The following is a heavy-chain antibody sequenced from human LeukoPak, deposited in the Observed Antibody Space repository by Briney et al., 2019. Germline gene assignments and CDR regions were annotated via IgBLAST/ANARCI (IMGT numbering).Heavy chain of an antibody. CDR2: IYYSGST. CDR1: GGPISSYY. CDR3: ARLQWFGIEAFDI. Sequence: PSETLSLTCTVSGGPISSYYWSWIRQPPGKGLEWIGYIYYSGSTNYNPSLKSRVTISVDTSKNQFSLKLSSVTAADTAVYYRARLQWFGIEAFDIWGQGTMVTVSS. V-gene: IGHV4-59*01. J-gene: IGHJ3*02. D-gene: IGHD3-10*01.